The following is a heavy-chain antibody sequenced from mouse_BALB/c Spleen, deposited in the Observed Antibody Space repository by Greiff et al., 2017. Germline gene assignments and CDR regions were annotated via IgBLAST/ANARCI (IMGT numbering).Heavy chain of an antibody. Sequence: VQLQQSGPSLVKPSQTLSLTCSVTGDSITSGYWNWIRKFPGNKLEYMGYISYSGSTYYNPSLKSRISITRDTSKNQYYLQLNSVTTEDTATYYCARYYYGTWYFDVWGAGTTVTVSS. V-gene: IGHV3-8*02. CDR3: ARYYYGTWYFDV. J-gene: IGHJ1*01. CDR2: ISYSGST. CDR1: GDSITSGY. D-gene: IGHD1-1*01.